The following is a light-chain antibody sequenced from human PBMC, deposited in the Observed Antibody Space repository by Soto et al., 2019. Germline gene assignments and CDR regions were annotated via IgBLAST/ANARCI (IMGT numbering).Light chain of an antibody. V-gene: IGLV2-14*01. CDR3: SSYTSSSSVV. CDR1: SSDVGGYNY. CDR2: DVS. Sequence: QSALTQPASVSGSPGQSITISCTGTSSDVGGYNYVSWYQQHPGKAPQLMIYDVSNRPSGISYRFSGSKSGNTASLTISGLRAEDEADYYCSSYTSSSSVVFGGGTQLTVL. J-gene: IGLJ3*02.